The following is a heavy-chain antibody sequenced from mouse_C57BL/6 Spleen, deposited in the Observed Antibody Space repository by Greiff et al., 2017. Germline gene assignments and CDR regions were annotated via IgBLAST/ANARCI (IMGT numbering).Heavy chain of an antibody. D-gene: IGHD1-1*01. CDR2: IYPGDGDT. CDR3: AILYGSSYDWYFDV. Sequence: VQLQQSGPELVKPGASVKISCKASGYAFSSSWMNWVKQRPGKGLEWIGRIYPGDGDTNYNGKFKGKATLTADKSSSTAYMQLRSLTSEDSAVYFCAILYGSSYDWYFDVWGTGTTVTVSS. V-gene: IGHV1-82*01. CDR1: GYAFSSSW. J-gene: IGHJ1*03.